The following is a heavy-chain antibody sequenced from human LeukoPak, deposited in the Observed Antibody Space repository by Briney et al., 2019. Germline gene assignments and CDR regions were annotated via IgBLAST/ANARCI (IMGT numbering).Heavy chain of an antibody. J-gene: IGHJ4*02. D-gene: IGHD2-2*01. CDR2: ISSSGSTI. V-gene: IGHV3-11*04. CDR3: AGGSSTDSYYFDY. Sequence: GGSLRLSCAASGFTFSDYYMSWIRQAPGKGLEWVSYISSSGSTIYYADSVKGRFAISRDNAQNSVYLQMNSLRAEDTAVYFCAGGSSTDSYYFDYWGQGSLVTVSS. CDR1: GFTFSDYY.